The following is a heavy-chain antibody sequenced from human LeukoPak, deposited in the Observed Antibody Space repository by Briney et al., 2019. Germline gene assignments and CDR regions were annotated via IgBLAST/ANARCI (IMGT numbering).Heavy chain of an antibody. CDR1: GFTFSSYA. Sequence: PGKSLRLSCAASGFTFSSYAMSWVRQAPGKGLEWVSAISGSGGSTYYTDSVKGRFTISRDNSKNTLWLQMNSLRAEDTAVYYCAKDGFLLWRGAFDIWGQGTMVTVSS. D-gene: IGHD2-21*01. CDR3: AKDGFLLWRGAFDI. CDR2: ISGSGGST. V-gene: IGHV3-23*01. J-gene: IGHJ3*02.